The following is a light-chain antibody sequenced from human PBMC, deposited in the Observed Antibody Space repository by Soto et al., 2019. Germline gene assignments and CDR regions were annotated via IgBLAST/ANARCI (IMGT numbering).Light chain of an antibody. J-gene: IGKJ4*01. CDR2: DAS. CDR1: QSVGSY. Sequence: EIVLTQSPANLSLSPGEIATLSCRASQSVGSYLAWYQQKPGQAPRLLIYDASNRATGIPARFSGSGSGTDFTLTISSLEHEYFAVYFCQQRSNWLTFGGGTKVEIK. CDR3: QQRSNWLT. V-gene: IGKV3-11*01.